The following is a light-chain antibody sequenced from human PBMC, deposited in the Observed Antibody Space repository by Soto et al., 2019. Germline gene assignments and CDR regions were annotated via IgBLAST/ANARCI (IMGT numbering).Light chain of an antibody. Sequence: EIVMTQSPATLSVSPGERATLSCRASQSVSSNLAWYQQKPGQAPRLLIYGASTRATGIPARFSGSGSGTDFTLTISSLEPEDFAVYYCQQRSNWPLTLGGGTKVDIK. CDR2: GAS. J-gene: IGKJ4*01. CDR3: QQRSNWPLT. CDR1: QSVSSN. V-gene: IGKV3-15*01.